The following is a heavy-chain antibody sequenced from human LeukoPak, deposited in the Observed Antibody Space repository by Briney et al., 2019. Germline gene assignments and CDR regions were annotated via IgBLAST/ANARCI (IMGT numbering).Heavy chain of an antibody. CDR1: GFSIINTHY. J-gene: IGHJ1*01. V-gene: IGHV4-38-2*02. CDR3: ARNASSGFFND. D-gene: IGHD6-25*01. Sequence: SSETLSLTCTVSGFSIINTHYWGWIRQSPGKGLEWMGSIHHSGNRFESGSTHYNPSLRSRVVVSADTSKNQFSLTLRSVTAADTAVYFCARNASSGFFNDWGQGILVTVSS. CDR2: IHHSGNRFESGST.